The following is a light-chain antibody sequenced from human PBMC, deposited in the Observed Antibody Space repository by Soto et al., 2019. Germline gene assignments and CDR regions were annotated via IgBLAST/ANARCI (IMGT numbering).Light chain of an antibody. J-gene: IGKJ1*01. CDR1: QSVSNN. CDR2: GAS. V-gene: IGKV3-15*01. CDR3: QKYNKWPRT. Sequence: EIVMTQSPATLSVSPGERATLSCRASQSVSNNLAWYQQKPGQAPRLLIYGASTRATGIPARFSGSGSGTEFSITISSLQSEDFAVYYCQKYNKWPRTFGQGTKVEIK.